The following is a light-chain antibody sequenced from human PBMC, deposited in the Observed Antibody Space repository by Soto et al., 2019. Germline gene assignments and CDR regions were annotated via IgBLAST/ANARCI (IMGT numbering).Light chain of an antibody. CDR3: QQYGDSPLT. V-gene: IGKV3-20*01. Sequence: ETVLTQSPGTLSLSPGERATLSCRASQSFGSSYLAWYQQKPGQAPRLLIYDASSRATGMPDRFSGSGSGTDFTLTISRLEAEDFAVYYCQQYGDSPLTFGQGTRLDIK. CDR2: DAS. J-gene: IGKJ2*01. CDR1: QSFGSSY.